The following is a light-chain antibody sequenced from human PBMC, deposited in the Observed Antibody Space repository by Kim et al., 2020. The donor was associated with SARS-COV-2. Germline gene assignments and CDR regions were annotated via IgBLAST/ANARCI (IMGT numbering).Light chain of an antibody. Sequence: LSPGERATLACRASQSVSSTYLGWYQQKPGQAPRLLIYGASSRATGIPDRFSGSGSGTDFTLTISRLEPEDFAVYYCQQYGRSPYTFGQGTKLEI. CDR2: GAS. CDR1: QSVSSTY. J-gene: IGKJ2*01. V-gene: IGKV3-20*01. CDR3: QQYGRSPYT.